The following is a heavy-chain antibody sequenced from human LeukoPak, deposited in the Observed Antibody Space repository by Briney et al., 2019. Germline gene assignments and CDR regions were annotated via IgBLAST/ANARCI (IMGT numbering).Heavy chain of an antibody. CDR1: GFTFSIYS. V-gene: IGHV3-48*01. CDR2: ISSSSSTI. Sequence: GGSLRLSCAASGFTFSIYSMNWVRQAPGKGLEWVSYISSSSSTIHYVDSVKGRFTISRDDAKNSLYLQMNNLRAEDTAIYYCAIDLYPGYWGQGTLVTVSS. D-gene: IGHD3-16*01. CDR3: AIDLYPGY. J-gene: IGHJ4*02.